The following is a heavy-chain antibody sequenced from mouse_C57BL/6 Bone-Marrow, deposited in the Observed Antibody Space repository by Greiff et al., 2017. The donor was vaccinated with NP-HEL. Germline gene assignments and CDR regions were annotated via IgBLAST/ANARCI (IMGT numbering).Heavy chain of an antibody. CDR3: ARWGYYDYDEGY. CDR1: GFTFTDYY. Sequence: EVQRVESGGGLVQPGGSLSLSCAASGFTFTDYYMSWVRQPPGKALEWLGFIRNKANGYTTEYSASVKGRFTISRDNSQIILYLQMNALRAEDSATYYCARWGYYDYDEGYWGQGTSVTVSS. CDR2: IRNKANGYTT. V-gene: IGHV7-3*01. J-gene: IGHJ4*01. D-gene: IGHD2-4*01.